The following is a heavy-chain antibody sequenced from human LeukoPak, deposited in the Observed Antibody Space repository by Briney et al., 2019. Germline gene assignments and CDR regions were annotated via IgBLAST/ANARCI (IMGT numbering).Heavy chain of an antibody. V-gene: IGHV3-21*01. CDR2: ITSSSTYI. Sequence: GGSLRLSCAASGFTGSSYSMNWVRQAPGKGLELVSSITSSSTYIYYADSVKGRFTISRDNAKNSLYLQMNSLRAEDTAVYYCARSISWAPRGKDYMDVWGKGTTVTVSS. CDR3: ARSISWAPRGKDYMDV. D-gene: IGHD6-6*01. J-gene: IGHJ6*03. CDR1: GFTGSSYS.